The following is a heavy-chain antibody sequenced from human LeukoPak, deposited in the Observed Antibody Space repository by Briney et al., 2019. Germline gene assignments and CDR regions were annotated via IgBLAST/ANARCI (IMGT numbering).Heavy chain of an antibody. V-gene: IGHV2-5*01. J-gene: IGHJ4*02. Sequence: SGPTLVKPTQTLTLTCTFSGFSLSTSGVGVGWIRQPPGKALEWLALIYWNDDKRYSPSLKSKLTITKDTSKNQVVLTMTNMDPVDTATYYCAHEGYYQGYFDYWGQGTLVTVSS. CDR1: GFSLSTSGVG. D-gene: IGHD3-22*01. CDR3: AHEGYYQGYFDY. CDR2: IYWNDDK.